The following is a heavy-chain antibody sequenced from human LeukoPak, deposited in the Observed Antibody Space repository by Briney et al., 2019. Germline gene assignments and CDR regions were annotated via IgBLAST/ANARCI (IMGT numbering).Heavy chain of an antibody. J-gene: IGHJ4*02. CDR1: GFTFSSYS. Sequence: GGSLRLSCAASGFTFSSYSMNWVRQAPGNGLEWVSSISSSSSYIYYADSVKGRFTISRDNAKNSLYLQMNSLRAEDTAVYYCARDPPHCSGGRCYSGQVDYWGQGTLVTVSS. CDR3: ARDPPHCSGGRCYSGQVDY. V-gene: IGHV3-21*01. D-gene: IGHD2-15*01. CDR2: ISSSSSYI.